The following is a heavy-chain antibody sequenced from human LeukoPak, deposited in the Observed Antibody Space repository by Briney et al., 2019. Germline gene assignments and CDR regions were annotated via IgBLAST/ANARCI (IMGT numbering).Heavy chain of an antibody. CDR1: GGSISSSSSY. V-gene: IGHV4-39*07. D-gene: IGHD3-3*01. Sequence: PSETLSLTCSVSGGSISSSSSYWGWIRQPPGKGLEWIGSIYYSGSTYYNPSLKSRVTISVDTSKNQFSLKLSSVTAADTAVYYCARDERLFGKGYNWFDPWGQGTLVTVSS. J-gene: IGHJ5*02. CDR2: IYYSGST. CDR3: ARDERLFGKGYNWFDP.